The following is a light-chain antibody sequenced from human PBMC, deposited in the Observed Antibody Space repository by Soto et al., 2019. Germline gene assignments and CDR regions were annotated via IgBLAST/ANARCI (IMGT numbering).Light chain of an antibody. Sequence: DIQMTQSPSSLSASVGDRVTITCRASQSITTYLNWYQQKPGTAPRLLIYGASSLQSGVPSTFSGSGSGTDFALTITSLQPEDFATYYCPHSYSRPRTFGGGTKVEIK. V-gene: IGKV1-39*01. CDR1: QSITTY. CDR3: PHSYSRPRT. J-gene: IGKJ4*01. CDR2: GAS.